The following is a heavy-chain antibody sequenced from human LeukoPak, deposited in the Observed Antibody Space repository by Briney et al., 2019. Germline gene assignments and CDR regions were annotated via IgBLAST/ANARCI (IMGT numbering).Heavy chain of an antibody. J-gene: IGHJ4*02. V-gene: IGHV3-30*01. Sequence: GGSLRLSCAASGFTFSSYAMHWVRQAPGKGLEWAAVISYDGSNKYYADSVKGRFTISRDNSKNTLYLQMNSLRAEDTAVYYCARATYYYDSSGYGLDYWGQGTLVTVSS. CDR3: ARATYYYDSSGYGLDY. D-gene: IGHD3-22*01. CDR1: GFTFSSYA. CDR2: ISYDGSNK.